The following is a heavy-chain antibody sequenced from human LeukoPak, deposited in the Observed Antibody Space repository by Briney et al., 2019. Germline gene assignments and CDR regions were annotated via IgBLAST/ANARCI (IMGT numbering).Heavy chain of an antibody. D-gene: IGHD5-12*01. CDR3: ARDPRGTYDY. J-gene: IGHJ4*02. CDR1: GYTFTAAYN. Sequence: ASLKVSCKASGYTFTAAYNIHWLRQAPGQGPEFMGWINPSSGDTRYARKFQGRVIVTRDTVISTAYMEMSSLTSDDTAVYYCARDPRGTYDYWGQGTLVTVSS. V-gene: IGHV1-2*02. CDR2: INPSSGDT.